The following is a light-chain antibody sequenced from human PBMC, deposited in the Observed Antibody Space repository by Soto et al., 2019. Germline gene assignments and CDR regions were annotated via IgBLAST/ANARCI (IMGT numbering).Light chain of an antibody. CDR3: HHYASSRLT. J-gene: IGKJ5*01. Sequence: EIVLTQSPGTLSLSPGERATLSCRASQSVGSNYLAWYQQTPGQAPRLLIHGASTSATGLPDRVSGRGSGTDFTLTPSRLESEDSALYYCHHYASSRLTFGQGTRLEI. V-gene: IGKV3-20*01. CDR1: QSVGSNY. CDR2: GAS.